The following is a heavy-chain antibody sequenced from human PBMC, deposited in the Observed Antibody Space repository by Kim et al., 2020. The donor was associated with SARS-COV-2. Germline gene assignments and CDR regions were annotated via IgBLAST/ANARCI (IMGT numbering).Heavy chain of an antibody. CDR2: IKKDSNEK. J-gene: IGHJ4*01. CDR1: GFTFSRLW. D-gene: IGHD3-16*01. Sequence: GGSLRLSCETSGFTFSRLWMSWVRQAPGKGLEWVATIKKDSNEKNYVDSVRGRFTISRDNAKSSLYLQMNNLRAEDTAVYYCARGGEGFQRAGDFDHWG. V-gene: IGHV3-7*03. CDR3: ARGGEGFQRAGDFDH.